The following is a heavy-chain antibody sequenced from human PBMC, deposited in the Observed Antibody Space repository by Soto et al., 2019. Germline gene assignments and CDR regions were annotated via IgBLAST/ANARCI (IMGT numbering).Heavy chain of an antibody. V-gene: IGHV4-61*08. J-gene: IGHJ5*02. CDR3: ARIPVDTSMIYWLDP. CDR1: GGSVSSGDYY. D-gene: IGHD5-18*01. CDR2: IYYSGNT. Sequence: SETLSLTCTVSGGSVSSGDYYWSWIRQPPGEGLEWIGYIYYSGNTNYNPSRKSRVIISVDTSKNMFSLKLTSVTAADTAVYYCARIPVDTSMIYWLDPWGQGTLVTVSS.